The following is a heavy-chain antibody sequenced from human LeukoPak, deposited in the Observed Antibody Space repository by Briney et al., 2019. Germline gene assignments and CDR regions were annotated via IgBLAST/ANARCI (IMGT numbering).Heavy chain of an antibody. CDR3: AKGVAALLYYYFYMDV. CDR2: ISGSGGST. CDR1: GFTFSSYA. J-gene: IGHJ6*03. Sequence: GGSLRLSCAASGFTFSSYAMSWVRQAPGKGLEWVSAISGSGGSTYYADSVKGRFTISRDNSKNTLYLQMNSLRAEDTAVYYCAKGVAALLYYYFYMDVWGKGTTVTVSS. V-gene: IGHV3-23*01. D-gene: IGHD6-6*01.